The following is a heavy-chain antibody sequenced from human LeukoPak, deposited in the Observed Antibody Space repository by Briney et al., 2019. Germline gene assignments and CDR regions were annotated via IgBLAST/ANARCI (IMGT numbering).Heavy chain of an antibody. CDR3: ARATVARDTASDY. Sequence: KSGGSLRLSCAASGFTFSRYSMNGVRQAPGKGGEWGSYISSSSSYIYYADSVKGRFTISRDNAKNSLYLQMNSLRAEDTAVYYCARATVARDTASDYWGQGTLVTVSS. V-gene: IGHV3-21*01. J-gene: IGHJ4*02. CDR2: ISSSSSYI. CDR1: GFTFSRYS. D-gene: IGHD4-23*01.